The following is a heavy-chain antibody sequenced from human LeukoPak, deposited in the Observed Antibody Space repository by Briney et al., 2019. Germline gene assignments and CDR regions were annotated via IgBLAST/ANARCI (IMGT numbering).Heavy chain of an antibody. CDR1: GFTFSNYW. V-gene: IGHV3-7*01. Sequence: GGSLRLSCAASGFTFSNYWMNWVREPPGRGREWVANIKQDGSETYYVDSLKGRFPISRDNAKNSLYLQMNGLRAEDTAVYYCATDITATGGFGYWGQGTLVTVSS. CDR2: IKQDGSET. J-gene: IGHJ4*02. CDR3: ATDITATGGFGY. D-gene: IGHD7-27*01.